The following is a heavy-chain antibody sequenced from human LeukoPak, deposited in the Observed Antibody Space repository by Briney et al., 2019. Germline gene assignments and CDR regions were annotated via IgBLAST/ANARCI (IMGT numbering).Heavy chain of an antibody. CDR2: ISASGGNP. V-gene: IGHV3-23*01. J-gene: IGHJ4*02. D-gene: IGHD6-13*01. Sequence: PGGSLRLSCAASGFIFSNYAMSWVRQAPGKGLEWVSGISASGGNPYYADFVKGRFTISRDNSENTLNLQMNSLRAEDTAVYYCAKARAGDITAAFNYWGQGTLVTVSS. CDR1: GFIFSNYA. CDR3: AKARAGDITAAFNY.